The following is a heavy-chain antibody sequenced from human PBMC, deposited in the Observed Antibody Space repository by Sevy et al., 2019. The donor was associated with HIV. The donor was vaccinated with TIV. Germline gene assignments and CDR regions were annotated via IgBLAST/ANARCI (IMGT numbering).Heavy chain of an antibody. V-gene: IGHV3-20*04. Sequence: GGSLRLSCAASGLNFDDYGMSWVRQAPGKGLEWVSAINWNGVGTSYADSVKGRFTISRDNAKNSLYVQMNSLRAEDTALYYCARERSCGGDCYYFDYWGQGTLVTVSP. CDR1: GLNFDDYG. D-gene: IGHD2-21*02. CDR3: ARERSCGGDCYYFDY. J-gene: IGHJ4*02. CDR2: INWNGVGT.